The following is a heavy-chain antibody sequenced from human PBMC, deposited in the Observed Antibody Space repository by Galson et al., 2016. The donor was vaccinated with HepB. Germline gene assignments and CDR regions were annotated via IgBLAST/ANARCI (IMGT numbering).Heavy chain of an antibody. Sequence: LSLTCTVSGGSISSSNYYWAWIRQPPGKGLEWIGSISDSGNTYYNPSLKSRVTISVDTSKNQFSLKLTSVTAADTAVYYCARDVRGLGYWGQGTLVTVSS. CDR1: GGSISSSNYY. D-gene: IGHD2-15*01. CDR2: ISDSGNT. V-gene: IGHV4-39*07. CDR3: ARDVRGLGY. J-gene: IGHJ4*02.